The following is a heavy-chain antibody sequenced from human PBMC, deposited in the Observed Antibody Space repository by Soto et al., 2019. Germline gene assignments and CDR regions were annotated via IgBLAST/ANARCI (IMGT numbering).Heavy chain of an antibody. CDR1: GDSINNNY. J-gene: IGHJ6*02. Sequence: SETLSLTCTVSGDSINNNYWNWIRQSAGKGLEWIGRISVSGRTSSLSSLKSRISLSIDTSKNQFSLKLSSVTAADTAVYYCARISYSYGYYYYGMDVWGQGTTVTVSS. V-gene: IGHV4-4*07. CDR3: ARISYSYGYYYYGMDV. CDR2: ISVSGRT. D-gene: IGHD5-18*01.